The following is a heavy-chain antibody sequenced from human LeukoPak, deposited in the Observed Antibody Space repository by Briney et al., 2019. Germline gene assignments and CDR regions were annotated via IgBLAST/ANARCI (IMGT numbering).Heavy chain of an antibody. V-gene: IGHV4-59*01. D-gene: IGHD6-13*01. CDR1: GGSISSYY. CDR2: IYYSGST. J-gene: IGHJ4*02. Sequence: SETLSLTCTVSGGSISSYYWSWIRQPPGKGLEWIGYIYYSGSTNYNPSLKSRVTISVDTSKNQFSLKLSSVIAADTAVYYCARVRGIAAAGSLLDYWGQGTLVTVSS. CDR3: ARVRGIAAAGSLLDY.